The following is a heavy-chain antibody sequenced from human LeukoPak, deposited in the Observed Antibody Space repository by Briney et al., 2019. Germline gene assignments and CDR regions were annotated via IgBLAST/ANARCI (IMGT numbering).Heavy chain of an antibody. CDR2: ITSSGTYT. J-gene: IGHJ6*03. CDR1: GFTFSNYN. CDR3: ARDPYSGNYGTYYYYYMDV. Sequence: DPGGSLRLSCADSGFTFSNYNMNWVRQAPGKAMEWVSSITSSGTYTFYADSVKGRFTISRDNAKNSLYLQMDSLGPEDTAVYYCARDPYSGNYGTYYYYYMDVWGKGTTVTISS. D-gene: IGHD1-26*01. V-gene: IGHV3-21*01.